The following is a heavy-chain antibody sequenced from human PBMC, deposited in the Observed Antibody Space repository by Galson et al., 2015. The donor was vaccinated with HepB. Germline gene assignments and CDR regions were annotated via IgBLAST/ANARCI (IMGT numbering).Heavy chain of an antibody. V-gene: IGHV2-5*02. CDR2: IYWDDDK. Sequence: PALVKPTQTLTLTCTFSGFSLSTSGVGVGWIRQPPGKALEWLALIYWDDDKRYSPSLKSRLTITKDTSKNQVVLTMTNMDPVDTATYYCAHRQYSSSSDAFDIWGQGTMVTVSS. D-gene: IGHD6-13*01. CDR1: GFSLSTSGVG. J-gene: IGHJ3*02. CDR3: AHRQYSSSSDAFDI.